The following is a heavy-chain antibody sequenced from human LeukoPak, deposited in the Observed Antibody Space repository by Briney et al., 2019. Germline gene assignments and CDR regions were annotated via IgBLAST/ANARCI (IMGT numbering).Heavy chain of an antibody. Sequence: ASVKVSCKASGYTFTSYDINWVRQATGQGLEWMGWMNPNSGNTGYAQKFQGRVTMTRDMSTSTVYMELSSLRSEDTAVYYCARDVAGGGYQLLDYWGQGTLVTVSS. D-gene: IGHD2-2*01. CDR3: ARDVAGGGYQLLDY. J-gene: IGHJ4*02. V-gene: IGHV1-8*01. CDR1: GYTFTSYD. CDR2: MNPNSGNT.